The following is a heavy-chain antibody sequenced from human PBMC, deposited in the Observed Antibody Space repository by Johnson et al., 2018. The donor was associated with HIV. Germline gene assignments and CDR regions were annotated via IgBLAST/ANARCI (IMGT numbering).Heavy chain of an antibody. J-gene: IGHJ3*02. Sequence: VQLVESGGGVVQPGRSLRLSCAASGFTFSSYAMHWVRQAPGKGLEWVSGISWNSGSIGYVDSVKGRITISRDNAKNSLYLQMNSLRAEDTAVYYCARDQWMAGDAFDIWGQGTVVTVSS. CDR3: ARDQWMAGDAFDI. V-gene: IGHV3-9*01. CDR2: ISWNSGSI. CDR1: GFTFSSYA. D-gene: IGHD5-24*01.